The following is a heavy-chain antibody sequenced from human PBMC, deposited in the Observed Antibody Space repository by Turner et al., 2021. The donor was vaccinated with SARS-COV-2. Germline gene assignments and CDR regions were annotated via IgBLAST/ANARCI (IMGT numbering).Heavy chain of an antibody. D-gene: IGHD6-19*01. CDR3: ARNSSVFFSSRRRHTRLVSDWSSDVCSSDL. CDR2: GSYSGST. V-gene: IGHV4-39*01. CDR1: GDSIISTSYS. Sequence: QVQLQESGPVLVQPSETLSLTCAVSGDSIISTSYSWGWIRQPPGKGLEWIGSGSYSGSTYYSPYLKSRVTISVDASKSQFSLNMSSVTAADTAVYYCARNSSVFFSSRRRHTRLVSDWSSDVCSSDL. J-gene: IGHJ2*01.